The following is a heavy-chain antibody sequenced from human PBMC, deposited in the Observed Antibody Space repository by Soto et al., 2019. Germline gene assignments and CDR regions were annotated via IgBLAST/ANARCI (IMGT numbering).Heavy chain of an antibody. V-gene: IGHV3-30-3*01. D-gene: IGHD3-3*01. CDR3: ARGYDFWSGYYYPYGVDV. CDR1: GFTFSSYA. J-gene: IGHJ6*02. Sequence: SLRLFCAASGFTFSSYAMHWVRQAPGKGLEWVAVISYDGSNKNYADSVKGRFTISRDNSKNTLYLQMNSLRAEDTAVYYCARGYDFWSGYYYPYGVDVWGQGTTVTVSS. CDR2: ISYDGSNK.